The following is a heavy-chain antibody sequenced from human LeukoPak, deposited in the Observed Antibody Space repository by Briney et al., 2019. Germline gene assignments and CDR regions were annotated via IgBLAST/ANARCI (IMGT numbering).Heavy chain of an antibody. CDR1: GYTFTSYA. D-gene: IGHD2-15*01. Sequence: ASVKVSCKASGYTFTSYAMHWVRQAPGQRLEWMGGTTAGNGNTKYSQKFQGRVTITRDTSASTAYMELSSLRSEDTAVYYCARSCSGGSCYYYYGMTSGAKGPRSPSP. CDR3: ARSCSGGSCYYYYGMTS. V-gene: IGHV1-3*01. J-gene: IGHJ6*02. CDR2: TTAGNGNT.